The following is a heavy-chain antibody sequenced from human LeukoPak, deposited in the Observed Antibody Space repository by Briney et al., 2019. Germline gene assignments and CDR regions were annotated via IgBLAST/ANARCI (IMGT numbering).Heavy chain of an antibody. CDR2: MNPNSGNT. D-gene: IGHD3-22*01. Sequence: ASVKVSCKASGYTFTSYDINWVRQATGQGLEWMGWMNPNSGNTGYAQKFQGRVTMTRDTSISTAYMELSRLRSDDTAVYYCARDQSVLYYYDSSGYYRGYYFDYWGQGTLVTVSS. CDR1: GYTFTSYD. CDR3: ARDQSVLYYYDSSGYYRGYYFDY. V-gene: IGHV1-8*01. J-gene: IGHJ4*02.